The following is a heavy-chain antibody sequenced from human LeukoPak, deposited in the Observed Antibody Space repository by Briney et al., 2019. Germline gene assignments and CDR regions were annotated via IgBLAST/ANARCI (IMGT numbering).Heavy chain of an antibody. Sequence: GGSLRLSCTGSGFSFGDFAMTWVRQAPGKGLEWVSSIRSKADGGTTEYAASVKGRFTISRDDSESMAYLQMNSLKTEGTAMYYCTKWRGGVSELDYWGQGTLVTVSS. CDR2: IRSKADGGTT. CDR3: TKWRGGVSELDY. CDR1: GFSFGDFA. J-gene: IGHJ4*02. D-gene: IGHD3-16*01. V-gene: IGHV3-49*04.